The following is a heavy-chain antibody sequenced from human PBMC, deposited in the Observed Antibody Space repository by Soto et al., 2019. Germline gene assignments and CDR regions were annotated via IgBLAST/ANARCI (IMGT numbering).Heavy chain of an antibody. D-gene: IGHD3-9*01. CDR3: TTDPFFTGQLSVRAI. CDR1: GFTFSDAL. Sequence: PGGSLRLSCAASGFTFSDALINWVCQAPGKGLEWVGRIKSKIDGGTTDFAAPVKGRFAISRDDSRDMVYMEMYSLKTDDTAVNFFTTDPFFTGQLSVRAIRGQGTLVPVSP. J-gene: IGHJ4*02. V-gene: IGHV3-15*07. CDR2: IKSKIDGGTT.